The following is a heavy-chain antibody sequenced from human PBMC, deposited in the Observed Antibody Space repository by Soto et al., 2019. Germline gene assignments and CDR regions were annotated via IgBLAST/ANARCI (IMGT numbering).Heavy chain of an antibody. V-gene: IGHV1-18*01. D-gene: IGHD3-22*01. CDR1: GYTFASYA. Sequence: ASVKVSCKASGYTFASYAISWMRQAPGQGLEWMGWISAYNGNTNYAQKLQGRVTMTTDTSTSTAYMELRSLRSDDTAVYYCARGPYYYDSSGYSQIRAFDIWGQGTMVTVSS. J-gene: IGHJ3*02. CDR3: ARGPYYYDSSGYSQIRAFDI. CDR2: ISAYNGNT.